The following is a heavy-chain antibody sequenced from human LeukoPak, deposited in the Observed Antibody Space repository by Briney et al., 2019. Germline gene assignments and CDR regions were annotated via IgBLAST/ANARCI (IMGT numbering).Heavy chain of an antibody. J-gene: IGHJ4*02. CDR3: ATNDRIVGGMVDY. CDR1: GYTFTELS. CDR2: FDPEDGET. V-gene: IGHV1-24*01. D-gene: IGHD1-26*01. Sequence: ASVKVSCKVFGYTFTELSMHWVRQAPGKGLEWMGGFDPEDGETTYAQKFQGRVTMTEDTSTDTAYMELSSLRSEDTAVYYCATNDRIVGGMVDYWGQGTLVTVSS.